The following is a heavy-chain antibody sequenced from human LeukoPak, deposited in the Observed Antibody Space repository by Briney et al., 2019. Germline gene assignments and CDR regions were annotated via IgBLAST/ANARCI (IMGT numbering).Heavy chain of an antibody. D-gene: IGHD2-2*01. J-gene: IGHJ3*02. V-gene: IGHV4-30-4*08. CDR3: ARDPVPVSPHAFDI. CDR2: IYYSGST. Sequence: SQTLSLTCTVSGGSISSGDYYWSWIRQPPGNGLEWIGYIYYSGSTYYNPSLKSRVTISVDTSKNQFSLKLSSVTAADTAVYYCARDPVPVSPHAFDIWGQGTMVTVSS. CDR1: GGSISSGDYY.